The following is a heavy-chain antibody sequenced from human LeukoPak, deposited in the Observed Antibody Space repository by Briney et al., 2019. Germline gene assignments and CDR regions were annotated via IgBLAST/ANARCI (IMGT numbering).Heavy chain of an antibody. J-gene: IGHJ4*02. D-gene: IGHD2-2*01. CDR1: GGTFSSYA. CDR3: ARARPGPRFVVVPAAFDY. Sequence: GASVKVSCKASGGTFSSYAISWVRQAPGQGLEWMGGIIPIFGTANYAQKFQGRVTITADESTSTAYMELSSLRSEDTAVYYCARARPGPRFVVVPAAFDYWGQGTLVTVSS. V-gene: IGHV1-69*13. CDR2: IIPIFGTA.